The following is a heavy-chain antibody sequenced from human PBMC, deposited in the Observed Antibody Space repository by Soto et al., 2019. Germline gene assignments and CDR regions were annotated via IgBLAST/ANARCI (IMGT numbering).Heavy chain of an antibody. D-gene: IGHD2-2*01. Sequence: SETLSLTCTVSGGSISSSSYYWGWIRQPPGKGLEWIGSIYYSGSTYYNPSLKSRVTISVDTSKNQFSLKLSSVTAADTAVYYCARRGYCSSTSCSRFDYWGQGTLVTVSS. CDR3: ARRGYCSSTSCSRFDY. J-gene: IGHJ4*02. CDR1: GGSISSSSYY. CDR2: IYYSGST. V-gene: IGHV4-39*01.